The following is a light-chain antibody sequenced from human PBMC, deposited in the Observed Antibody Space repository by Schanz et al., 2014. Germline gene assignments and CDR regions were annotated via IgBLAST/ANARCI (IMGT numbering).Light chain of an antibody. V-gene: IGLV2-23*02. CDR3: CSYAGSSTFGVV. CDR2: EVS. CDR1: SSDVGGSNS. J-gene: IGLJ2*01. Sequence: QSALTQPPSASGSPGQSVTISCTGTSSDVGGSNSVSWYQQLPGKAPKLVISEVSKRPSGVSNRFSGSKSGNTASLTISGLQAEDEADYYCCSYAGSSTFGVVFGGGTKLTVL.